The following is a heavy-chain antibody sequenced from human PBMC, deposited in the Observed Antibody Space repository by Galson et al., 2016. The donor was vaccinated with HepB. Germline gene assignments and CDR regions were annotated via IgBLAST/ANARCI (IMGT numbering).Heavy chain of an antibody. Sequence: SETLSLTCAVYGGSFSGYYWSWIRQPPGKGLEWIGEISHRGSTNYNPSLKSRVTISVDTSKNQFSLKLTSVTAADTAVYFCARDGYNHIPFDEWGQGMLVSVS. V-gene: IGHV4-34*01. CDR1: GGSFSGYY. CDR3: ARDGYNHIPFDE. J-gene: IGHJ4*02. D-gene: IGHD5-24*01. CDR2: ISHRGST.